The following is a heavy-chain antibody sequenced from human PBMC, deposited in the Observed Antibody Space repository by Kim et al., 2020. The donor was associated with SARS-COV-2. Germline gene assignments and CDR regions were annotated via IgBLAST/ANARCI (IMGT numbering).Heavy chain of an antibody. V-gene: IGHV3-30*01. CDR3: ARAGRGSYYYGMDV. Sequence: AATVKGRFTFSRDNSKHTVDLQMNSLRVEDTAVYYGARAGRGSYYYGMDVWGQGTTVTVSS. D-gene: IGHD1-26*01. J-gene: IGHJ6*02.